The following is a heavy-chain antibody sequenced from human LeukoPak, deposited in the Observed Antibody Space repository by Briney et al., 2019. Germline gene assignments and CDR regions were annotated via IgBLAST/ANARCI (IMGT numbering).Heavy chain of an antibody. Sequence: GEFLKISCKGSGYTFTTSWIAWVRQMPGKGLECMGIIYPRDSDTRYSPSFQGQVTISADKSISTAYLQWSSLRASDTAMYYCARLSQQALDYWGQGTLVTVSS. CDR1: GYTFTTSW. CDR2: IYPRDSDT. D-gene: IGHD6-13*01. V-gene: IGHV5-51*01. CDR3: ARLSQQALDY. J-gene: IGHJ4*02.